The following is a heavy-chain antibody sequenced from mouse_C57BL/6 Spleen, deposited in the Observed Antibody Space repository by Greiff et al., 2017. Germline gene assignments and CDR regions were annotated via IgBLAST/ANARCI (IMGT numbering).Heavy chain of an antibody. CDR1: GYTFTDYY. D-gene: IGHD2-4*01. J-gene: IGHJ3*01. CDR2: INPNYGGT. CDR3: ARPDDYDGDFAY. Sequence: EVQLQQSGPELVKPGASVKLSCKASGYTFTDYYMNWVKQSTGKSLEWIGIINPNYGGTNYNEKFKSKATLTVDQPSSTAYMQLSSLTSEDSAVYYCARPDDYDGDFAYWGQGTMLTVSS. V-gene: IGHV1-39*01.